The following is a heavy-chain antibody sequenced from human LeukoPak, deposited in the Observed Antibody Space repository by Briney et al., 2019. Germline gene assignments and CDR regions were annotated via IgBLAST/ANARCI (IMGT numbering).Heavy chain of an antibody. J-gene: IGHJ4*02. D-gene: IGHD5-18*01. CDR1: GFTFSSYA. Sequence: PGGSLRLSCAASGFTFSSYAMSWVRQAPGKGLEWVSGISGSGGSTYYADSVKGRFTISRDNSKNTLYLQMNSLRAEDAAVYYCAKDGRGDLGHTYVSFVYRGQAILVTVSS. CDR3: AKDGRGDLGHTYVSFVY. V-gene: IGHV3-23*01. CDR2: ISGSGGST.